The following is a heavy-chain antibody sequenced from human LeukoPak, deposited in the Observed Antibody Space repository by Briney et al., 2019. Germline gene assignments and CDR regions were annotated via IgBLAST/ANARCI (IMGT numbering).Heavy chain of an antibody. CDR3: GVNSDY. D-gene: IGHD4-23*01. V-gene: IGHV3-53*01. Sequence: PGGSLRLSCAAPGFTVSNSYMSWVRQAPGKGLEWVSVIYSGGTTYYADSVKGRFTISRDNSNNTMYLQMNSLRVEDTAVYYCGVNSDYWGQGTLVTVSS. CDR2: IYSGGTT. CDR1: GFTVSNSY. J-gene: IGHJ4*02.